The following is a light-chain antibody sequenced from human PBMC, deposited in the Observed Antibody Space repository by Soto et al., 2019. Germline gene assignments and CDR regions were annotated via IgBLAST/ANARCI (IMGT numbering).Light chain of an antibody. V-gene: IGKV1-27*01. CDR1: QVINNY. CDR3: QKYNSAPPVT. J-gene: IGKJ3*01. Sequence: DIQMTQSPSSLSASVGDRVTISCRASQVINNYLAWYQQRPGKGPKLLIYGVSTLQSGVPSRFSGSGSGTDFTLTIRSLQPEDVATYYCQKYNSAPPVTFGPGTTVHV. CDR2: GVS.